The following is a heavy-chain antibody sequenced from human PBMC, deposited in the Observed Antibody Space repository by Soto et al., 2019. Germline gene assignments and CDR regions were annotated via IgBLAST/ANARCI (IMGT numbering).Heavy chain of an antibody. J-gene: IGHJ5*02. CDR2: IYYSGST. CDR1: GGSISSGGYY. D-gene: IGHD2-15*01. CDR3: ARVRYCSGGSCYPRFDP. Sequence: QVQLQESGPGLVKPSQTLSLTCTVSGGSISSGGYYWSWIRQHPGKGLEWIGYIYYSGSTYYNPSLKGRLTISVDTPKNQFSLKLSSVTAADTAVYYCARVRYCSGGSCYPRFDPWGQGTLVTVSS. V-gene: IGHV4-31*03.